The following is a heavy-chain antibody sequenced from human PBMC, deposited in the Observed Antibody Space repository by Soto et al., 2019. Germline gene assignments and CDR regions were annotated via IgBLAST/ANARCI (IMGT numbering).Heavy chain of an antibody. CDR2: INPNSGGT. V-gene: IGHV1-2*02. Sequence: QVQLVQSGAEVKKPGASVKVSCKASGYTFTDYYMHWIRQAPVQGLEWMGWINPNSGGTNYAQNFQGRVTMTRDTSISTIYMELSRLRSDDTAVYYCASEATSSWLGSWFDPWGQGTLVTVSS. J-gene: IGHJ5*02. CDR3: ASEATSSWLGSWFDP. D-gene: IGHD6-13*01. CDR1: GYTFTDYY.